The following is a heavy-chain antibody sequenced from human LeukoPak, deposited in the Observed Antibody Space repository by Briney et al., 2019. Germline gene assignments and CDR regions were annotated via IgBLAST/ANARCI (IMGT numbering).Heavy chain of an antibody. CDR1: GFTFSNYG. Sequence: PGGSLRLSCAASGFTFSNYGMNWVRQAPGKGLEWVSSISSSSSYIYYADSVKGRFTISRDNAKNSLYLQMNSLRAEDTAVYYCGRGRIAAAVFDYWGQGTLVTVSS. D-gene: IGHD6-13*01. J-gene: IGHJ4*02. V-gene: IGHV3-21*01. CDR3: GRGRIAAAVFDY. CDR2: ISSSSSYI.